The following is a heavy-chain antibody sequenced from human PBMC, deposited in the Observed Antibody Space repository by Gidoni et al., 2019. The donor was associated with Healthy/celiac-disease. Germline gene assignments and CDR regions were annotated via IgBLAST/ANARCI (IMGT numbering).Heavy chain of an antibody. CDR1: GFTFSNYD. CDR2: IGTAGDT. J-gene: IGHJ2*01. CDR3: ARAMTTVTTEYFDL. Sequence: QLVESGGGLVQPGGSLRLSCAASGFTFSNYDMHWVRQATGKGLEWVSGIGTAGDTYYPGSVKGRFTISRENAKNSLYLQMNSRRAGDTAVYYCARAMTTVTTEYFDLWGRGTLVTVSS. V-gene: IGHV3-13*04. D-gene: IGHD4-17*01.